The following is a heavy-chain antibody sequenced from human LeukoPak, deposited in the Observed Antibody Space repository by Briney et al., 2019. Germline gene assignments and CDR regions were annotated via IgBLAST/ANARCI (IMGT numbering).Heavy chain of an antibody. D-gene: IGHD6-13*01. CDR1: GGSISGSSYY. Sequence: SETLSLTCTVSGGSISGSSYYWGWIRQPPGKGLEWIGSIYYSGSTYYNPSLKSRVTISVDTSKNQFSLKLSSVTAADTAVYYCARRRSSSWYGYWGQGTLVTVSS. J-gene: IGHJ4*02. V-gene: IGHV4-39*01. CDR2: IYYSGST. CDR3: ARRRSSSWYGY.